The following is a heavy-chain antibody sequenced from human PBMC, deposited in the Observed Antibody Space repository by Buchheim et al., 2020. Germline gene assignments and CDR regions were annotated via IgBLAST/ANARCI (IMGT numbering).Heavy chain of an antibody. CDR3: AREPGGYDSSGPAPKWYFDY. Sequence: QVQLQESGPGLVKPSQTLSLTCTVSGGSISSGDYYWSWIRQPPGKGLEWIGYIYYSGSTYYNPSLKSRVTISVDTSKNQFSLKLSSVTAADTAVYYCAREPGGYDSSGPAPKWYFDYWGQGTL. J-gene: IGHJ4*02. V-gene: IGHV4-30-4*01. CDR2: IYYSGST. CDR1: GGSISSGDYY. D-gene: IGHD3-22*01.